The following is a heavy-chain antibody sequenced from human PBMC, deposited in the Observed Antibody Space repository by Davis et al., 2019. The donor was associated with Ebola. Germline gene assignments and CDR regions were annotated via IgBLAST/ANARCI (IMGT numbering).Heavy chain of an antibody. CDR1: GFTFSGSA. D-gene: IGHD4-17*01. Sequence: GESLKISCAASGFTFSGSAMHWVRQASGKGLEWVGRIRSKANSYATAYAASVKGRFTISRDDSKNTAYLQMNSLKTEDTAEYYCHYGGAFDIWGQGTMVTVSS. CDR2: IRSKANSYAT. V-gene: IGHV3-73*01. CDR3: HYGGAFDI. J-gene: IGHJ3*02.